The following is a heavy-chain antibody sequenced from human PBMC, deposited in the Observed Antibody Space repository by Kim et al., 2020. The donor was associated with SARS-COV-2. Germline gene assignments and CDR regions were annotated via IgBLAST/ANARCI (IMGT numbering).Heavy chain of an antibody. CDR1: GFTFSSYS. CDR2: ISSSSSTI. CDR3: ARGGAGYGDYEPLEETY. V-gene: IGHV3-48*02. D-gene: IGHD4-17*01. Sequence: GGSLRLSCAASGFTFSSYSMNWVRQAPGKGLEWVSYISSSSSTIYYADSVKGRFTISRDNAKNSLYLQMNSLRDEDTAVYYCARGGAGYGDYEPLEETYWGQGTLVTVSS. J-gene: IGHJ4*02.